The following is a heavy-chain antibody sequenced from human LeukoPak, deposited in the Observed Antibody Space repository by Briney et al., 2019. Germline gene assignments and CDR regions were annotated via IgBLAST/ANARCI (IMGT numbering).Heavy chain of an antibody. CDR1: GGSISSSSYY. Sequence: SETLSLTCTVSGGSISSSSYYWGWIRQPPGKGLEWIGSIYYSGSTYYNPSLKSRVTISVDTSKNQFSLKLSSVTAADTAVYYCAKEESGITMVRGVNYYYYYMDVWGKGTTVTISS. CDR2: IYYSGST. D-gene: IGHD3-10*01. J-gene: IGHJ6*03. V-gene: IGHV4-39*02. CDR3: AKEESGITMVRGVNYYYYYMDV.